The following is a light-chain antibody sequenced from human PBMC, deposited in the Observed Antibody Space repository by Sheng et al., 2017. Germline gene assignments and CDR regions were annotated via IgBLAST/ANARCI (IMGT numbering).Light chain of an antibody. V-gene: IGLV1-47*01. J-gene: IGLJ2*01. CDR2: SNN. CDR3: AAWDDSLSGYLV. Sequence: QSVLTQPPSASGTPGQRVTISCSGSRSNIGSNYVYWYQQLSGTTPKLLIYSNNQRPSGVPDRFSGSKSGTSASLAISGLRSEDEADYYCAAWDDSLSGYLVFGGGTKVTVL. CDR1: RSNIGSNY.